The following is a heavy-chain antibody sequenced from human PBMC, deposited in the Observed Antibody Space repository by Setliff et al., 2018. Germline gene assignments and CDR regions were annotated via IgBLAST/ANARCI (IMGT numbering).Heavy chain of an antibody. D-gene: IGHD2-21*01. Sequence: SGTLSLTCTVSGDSISDASIVAWIRRPPGKGLEFIGYVFYNGAAKYDPSLKSRVTMSVDTSKTQFSLKLNSMTTADTAVYYCVRSAVYCASDCYPRYFDSWGQGTLVNVSS. CDR3: VRSAVYCASDCYPRYFDS. J-gene: IGHJ4*02. CDR2: VFYNGAA. V-gene: IGHV4-59*03. CDR1: GDSISDASI.